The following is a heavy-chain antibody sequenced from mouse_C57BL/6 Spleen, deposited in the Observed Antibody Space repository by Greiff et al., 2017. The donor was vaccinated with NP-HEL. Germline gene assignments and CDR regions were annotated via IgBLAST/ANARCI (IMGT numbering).Heavy chain of an antibody. D-gene: IGHD2-5*01. J-gene: IGHJ4*01. V-gene: IGHV1-80*01. CDR1: GYAFSSYW. CDR3: ATYYSNYEAMDY. CDR2: IYPGDGDT. Sequence: VQLQQSGAELVKPGASVKISCKASGYAFSSYWMNWVKQRPGKGLEWIGQIYPGDGDTNYNGKFKVKATLTADQSSSTAYMQLSSLTSEDSAVYFCATYYSNYEAMDYWGQGTSVTVSS.